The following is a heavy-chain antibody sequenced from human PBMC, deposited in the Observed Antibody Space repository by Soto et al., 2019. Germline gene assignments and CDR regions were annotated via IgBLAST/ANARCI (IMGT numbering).Heavy chain of an antibody. CDR1: GFSLSTSGVG. D-gene: IGHD1-26*01. CDR3: ALRAPPIVGVTLFPS. V-gene: IGHV2-5*02. CDR2: IYWDDDK. J-gene: IGHJ5*02. Sequence: QITLKESGPTLVKPTQTLTLTCTFSGFSLSTSGVGVGWIRQPPGKPLEWLALIYWDDDKRYSRSLKSRLTITKDPPKNQVVLTIPNIDPVDTATYYCALRAPPIVGVTLFPSWGQGTLVTVSS.